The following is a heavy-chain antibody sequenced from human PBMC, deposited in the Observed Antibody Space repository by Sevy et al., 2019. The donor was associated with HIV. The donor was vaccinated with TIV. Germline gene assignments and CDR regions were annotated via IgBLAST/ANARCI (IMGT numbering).Heavy chain of an antibody. CDR1: GGSFSGYY. D-gene: IGHD3-9*01. Sequence: SETLSLTCAVYGGSFSGYYWSWIRQPPGKGLEWIGEINHSGSTNYNPSLKSRVTISVDTSKNQFSLKLSSVTAADTAVYYCARDKARPTYYDILTGDDAFDIWGQGTMVTVSS. CDR3: ARDKARPTYYDILTGDDAFDI. V-gene: IGHV4-34*01. CDR2: INHSGST. J-gene: IGHJ3*02.